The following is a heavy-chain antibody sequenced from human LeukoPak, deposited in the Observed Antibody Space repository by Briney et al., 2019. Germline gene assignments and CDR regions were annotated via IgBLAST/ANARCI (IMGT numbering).Heavy chain of an antibody. J-gene: IGHJ4*02. CDR2: ISGSGGST. CDR3: AKDLDSSWYYFDY. D-gene: IGHD6-13*01. Sequence: GGSLRLSCAASGFTFSSYAMSWVRQAPGKGLEWVSAISGSGGSTYYADPVKGRFTISRDNSKNTLYLQMNSLRAEDTAVYYCAKDLDSSWYYFDYWGQGTLVTVSS. V-gene: IGHV3-23*01. CDR1: GFTFSSYA.